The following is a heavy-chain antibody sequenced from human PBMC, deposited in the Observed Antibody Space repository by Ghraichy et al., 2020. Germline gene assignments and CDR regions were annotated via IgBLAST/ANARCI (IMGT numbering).Heavy chain of an antibody. V-gene: IGHV4-39*01. J-gene: IGHJ3*02. CDR2: IYYSGST. D-gene: IGHD7-27*01. CDR3: ARSPRVWGSVFPSDAFDM. CDR1: GGSISSHSFY. Sequence: SETLSLTCTVSGGSISSHSFYWGWIRQPPGKGLEWIGNIYYSGSTYQNPSLKSRVTMTVDTPKNQFSLKLSSVTAADTAVYYCARSPRVWGSVFPSDAFDMWGQGTMVTVSS.